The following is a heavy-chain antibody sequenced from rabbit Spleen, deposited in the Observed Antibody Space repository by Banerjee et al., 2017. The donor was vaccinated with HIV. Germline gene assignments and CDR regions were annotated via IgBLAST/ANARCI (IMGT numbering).Heavy chain of an antibody. D-gene: IGHD8-1*01. CDR1: GFSFSDRDV. J-gene: IGHJ6*01. V-gene: IGHV1S45*01. Sequence: QEQLVESGGGLVQPEGSLTLTCKASGFSFSDRDVMCWVRQAPGKGLEWIGCINTGSGSTYYASWAIGRFTISKTSSTTVTLQGTSLTAADTATYFCARDSGSSFSSYGMDLWGQGTLVTVS. CDR3: ARDSGSSFSSYGMDL. CDR2: INTGSGST.